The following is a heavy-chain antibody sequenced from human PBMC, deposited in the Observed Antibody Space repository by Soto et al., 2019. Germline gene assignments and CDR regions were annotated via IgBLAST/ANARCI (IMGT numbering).Heavy chain of an antibody. CDR3: ARETDFDSTIGAFDI. J-gene: IGHJ3*02. CDR1: GFTFSSYA. V-gene: IGHV3-30-3*01. CDR2: ISYDGSNK. D-gene: IGHD2-21*01. Sequence: QVQLVESGGGVVQPGRSLRLSCAASGFTFSSYAMHWVRQAPGKGVEWVAVISYDGSNKYYADSVKGRFTISRDNSKNTLYLQMNSLRAEDTAVYYCARETDFDSTIGAFDIWGQGTMVTVSS.